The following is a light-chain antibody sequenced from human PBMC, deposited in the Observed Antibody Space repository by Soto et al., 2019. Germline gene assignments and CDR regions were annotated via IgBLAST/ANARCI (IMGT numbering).Light chain of an antibody. Sequence: EVVLTQSPDTLSLSPGERATLYCRASQSLSSVYLAWYQQKTGQAPRLLIYGACSRATGITDRFSGSGSGTDFTITISSLEPEDIAVYYCQQYGSSLTWTFVLGTKVEI. J-gene: IGKJ1*01. CDR2: GAC. CDR3: QQYGSSLTWT. CDR1: QSLSSVY. V-gene: IGKV3-20*01.